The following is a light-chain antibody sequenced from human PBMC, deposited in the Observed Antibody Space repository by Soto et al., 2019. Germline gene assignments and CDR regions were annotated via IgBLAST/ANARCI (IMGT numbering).Light chain of an antibody. CDR2: AAY. Sequence: EIVMTQSPATLSVSPGERATLSCRASQSAGTKLAWYQQKPGQAPRLLIYAAYTRATGIPVRFSGSGSGTEFSLTISSLQPEEFAVTYCQQYNHWPLRTFGGGTKVEIK. J-gene: IGKJ4*01. CDR3: QQYNHWPLRT. V-gene: IGKV3-15*01. CDR1: QSAGTK.